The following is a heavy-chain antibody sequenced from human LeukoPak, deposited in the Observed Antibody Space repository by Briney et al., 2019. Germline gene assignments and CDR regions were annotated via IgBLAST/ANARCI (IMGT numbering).Heavy chain of an antibody. CDR3: ARQGGSGRPLRGYYYYGMDV. J-gene: IGHJ6*02. D-gene: IGHD3-10*01. V-gene: IGHV4-34*01. CDR1: GGSLSGYY. Sequence: SETLSLTCAVYGGSLSGYYWSWIRQPPGKGLEWIGEINHSGSTNYNPSLKSRVTISVDTSKNQFSLKLSSVTAADTAVYYCARQGGSGRPLRGYYYYGMDVWGQGTTVTVSS. CDR2: INHSGST.